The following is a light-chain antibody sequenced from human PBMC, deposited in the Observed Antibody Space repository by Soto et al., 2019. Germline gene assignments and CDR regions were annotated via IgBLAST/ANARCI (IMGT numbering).Light chain of an antibody. J-gene: IGKJ4*01. CDR2: DTS. Sequence: EIGLTQSTATLSLSPGDRATLSCRASQSVSRYLAWYQQKPGQAPRLLIHDTSTRATGVPDTFSGSGSGTEFTLTISSLEPEDSAMYYCHQRFSWPPTFGGGTHVEIK. V-gene: IGKV3-11*01. CDR1: QSVSRY. CDR3: HQRFSWPPT.